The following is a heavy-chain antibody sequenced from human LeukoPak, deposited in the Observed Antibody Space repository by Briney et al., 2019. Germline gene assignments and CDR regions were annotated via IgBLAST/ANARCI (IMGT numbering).Heavy chain of an antibody. D-gene: IGHD1-26*01. V-gene: IGHV3-30*02. CDR3: ATAYSPLGFDY. CDR1: GFTFSSYG. Sequence: PGGSLRLSCAASGFTFSSYGIHWVRQAPGKGLEWVALIWYDGSSKHYADSVRGRFTISRDNSKNTLYLQMNSLRPEDTAVYYCATAYSPLGFDYWGQGTLVTVSS. CDR2: IWYDGSSK. J-gene: IGHJ4*02.